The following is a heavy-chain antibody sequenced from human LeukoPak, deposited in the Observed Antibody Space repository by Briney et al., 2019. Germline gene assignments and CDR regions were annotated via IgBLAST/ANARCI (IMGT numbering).Heavy chain of an antibody. CDR3: ARDGTGRLYLEY. Sequence: SPGGSLRLSCAASGFTFSDAWMSWVRQAPGKGLEWVGRIKSKTDGGTTDYAAPVKGRFTISRDNSKNTLYLQMNSLRTEDTAVYYCARDGTGRLYLEYWGQGTLVTVSS. CDR2: IKSKTDGGTT. D-gene: IGHD3/OR15-3a*01. CDR1: GFTFSDAW. V-gene: IGHV3-15*01. J-gene: IGHJ4*02.